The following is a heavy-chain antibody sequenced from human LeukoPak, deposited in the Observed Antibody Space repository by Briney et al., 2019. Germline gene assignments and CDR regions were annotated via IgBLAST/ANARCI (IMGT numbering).Heavy chain of an antibody. Sequence: GGSLRLSCAASGFTFRSYDMHWVRQAPGKGLEWVAFISNDGSNKYYADSVEGRFTISRDNSKNTLYLQMNSLRAEDTAVYYCARGNIVVVTAIPLPDYWGQGTLVTVSS. V-gene: IGHV3-30*01. D-gene: IGHD2-21*02. J-gene: IGHJ4*02. CDR2: ISNDGSNK. CDR3: ARGNIVVVTAIPLPDY. CDR1: GFTFRSYD.